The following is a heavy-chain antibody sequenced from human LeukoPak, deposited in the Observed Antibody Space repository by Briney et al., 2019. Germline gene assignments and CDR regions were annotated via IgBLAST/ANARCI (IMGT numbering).Heavy chain of an antibody. CDR2: ISGSGGST. V-gene: IGHV3-23*01. Sequence: GGSLTLSCAAFRFTFSSYAMSWVRQAPGKGLEWVSSISGSGGSTYYADSVKGRFTISGDNSKNTLYLQMNSLRAGDTAIYYCAKKGYSTGWYTDYWGQGTLVTVSS. CDR1: RFTFSSYA. D-gene: IGHD6-19*01. CDR3: AKKGYSTGWYTDY. J-gene: IGHJ4*02.